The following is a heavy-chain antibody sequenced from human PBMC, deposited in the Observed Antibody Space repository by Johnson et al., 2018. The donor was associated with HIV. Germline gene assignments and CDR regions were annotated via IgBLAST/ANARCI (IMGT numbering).Heavy chain of an antibody. Sequence: VQLVESGGGVVRPGGSLRLSCAASGFSFDDYGMSWVRQVPGNGLEWVSGIGTAGDTYYPGSVKGRFTISRENAKKSLYLQMNSLRAEDTAVYYCARKADAIDIWGQGTMVTVSS. CDR1: GFSFDDYG. J-gene: IGHJ3*02. V-gene: IGHV3-13*01. CDR3: ARKADAIDI. CDR2: IGTAGDT.